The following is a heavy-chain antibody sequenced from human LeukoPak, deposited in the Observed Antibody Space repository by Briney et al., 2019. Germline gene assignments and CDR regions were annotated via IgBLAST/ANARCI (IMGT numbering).Heavy chain of an antibody. J-gene: IGHJ6*02. V-gene: IGHV4-59*01. CDR3: ARDELQWLPPYYYYYGMDV. CDR1: GGSISSYY. Sequence: SETLSLTYTVSGGSISSYYWSWIRQPPGKGLEWIGYIYYSGSTNYNPSLKSRVTMSVDTSKNQFSLKLSSVTAADTAVYYCARDELQWLPPYYYYYGMDVWGQGTTVTVSS. CDR2: IYYSGST. D-gene: IGHD6-19*01.